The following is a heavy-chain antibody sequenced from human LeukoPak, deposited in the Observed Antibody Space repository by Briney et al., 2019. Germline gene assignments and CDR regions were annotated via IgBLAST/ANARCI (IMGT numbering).Heavy chain of an antibody. CDR1: GGTFSSYA. CDR2: IIPILNIA. Sequence: GASVKVSCKASGGTFSSYAINWVRQAPGQGLEWMGKIIPILNIAHYAQKFQGRVTITADKSTSTAYMDLSSLRSEDTAVYYCARAPGSGEINFDYWGQGTLDTVSS. D-gene: IGHD2-15*01. CDR3: ARAPGSGEINFDY. V-gene: IGHV1-69*04. J-gene: IGHJ4*02.